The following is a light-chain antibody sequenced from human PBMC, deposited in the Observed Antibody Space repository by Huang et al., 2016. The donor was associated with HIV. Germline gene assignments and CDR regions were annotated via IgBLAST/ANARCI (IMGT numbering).Light chain of an antibody. CDR3: MQALQTPYT. J-gene: IGKJ2*01. V-gene: IGKV2-28*01. CDR1: QSLLQTNKGYNY. Sequence: DIVMTQSPLSLPVTPGEPASISCRPSQSLLQTNKGYNYLDWYLQKPGQSPQLLIYLGSSRAAGVPDRFSGSGSGTDFTLKISRVEAEDVGVYYCMQALQTPYTFGQGTKLEIK. CDR2: LGS.